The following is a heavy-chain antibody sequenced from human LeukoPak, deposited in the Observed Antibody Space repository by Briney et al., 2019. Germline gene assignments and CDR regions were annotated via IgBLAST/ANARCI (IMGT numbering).Heavy chain of an antibody. D-gene: IGHD3-10*01. V-gene: IGHV1-69*13. J-gene: IGHJ4*02. CDR2: IIPIFGTA. Sequence: SVKVSCKASGGTFSSYAISWVRQAPGQGLEWMGGIIPIFGTANYAQKFQGRVTITADESTSTAYMELSSLRSEDTAVYYCARAGVVRGVIDYFDYWGQGTLVTVSS. CDR3: ARAGVVRGVIDYFDY. CDR1: GGTFSSYA.